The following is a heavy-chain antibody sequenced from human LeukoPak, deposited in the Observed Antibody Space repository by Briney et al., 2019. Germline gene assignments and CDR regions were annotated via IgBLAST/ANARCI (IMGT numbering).Heavy chain of an antibody. Sequence: ASVKVSCKASGYTFTSYYMHWVRQAPGQGLEWMGRINPSGGSTSYAQKFQGRVTMTRDTSTSTVYMELSSLRSEDTAVYYCARDRSSRVLEWLLPQYYFDYWGQGTLVTVSS. CDR3: ARDRSSRVLEWLLPQYYFDY. CDR1: GYTFTSYY. J-gene: IGHJ4*02. D-gene: IGHD3-3*01. V-gene: IGHV1-46*01. CDR2: INPSGGST.